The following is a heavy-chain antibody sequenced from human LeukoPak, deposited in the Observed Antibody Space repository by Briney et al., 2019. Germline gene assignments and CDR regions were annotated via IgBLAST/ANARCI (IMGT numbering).Heavy chain of an antibody. CDR3: ARRDTMVRGVIRFYDGYALDI. CDR2: ISWNSGSI. Sequence: SLRLSCAASGFTFDDYAMHWVRQAPGKGLEWVSGISWNSGSIGYADSVKGRFTISRDNAKNSLYLQMNSLRAEDTALYYCARRDTMVRGVIRFYDGYALDIWGQGTMVTVSS. J-gene: IGHJ3*02. D-gene: IGHD3-10*01. V-gene: IGHV3-9*01. CDR1: GFTFDDYA.